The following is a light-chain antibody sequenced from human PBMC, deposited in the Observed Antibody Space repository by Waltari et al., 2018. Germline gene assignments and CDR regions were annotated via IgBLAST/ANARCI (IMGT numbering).Light chain of an antibody. V-gene: IGLV2-14*03. Sequence: QSALTQPASVSGSPGQSITISCPGTTSDLGGYNYVSWYQQHSGKAPRLMIYDLSSRPSGMCSRFSGSKCRNTGSLTISGLQTEDEADYYCSSFTSSSTWVFGGGTKLTVL. CDR1: TSDLGGYNY. CDR3: SSFTSSSTWV. J-gene: IGLJ3*02. CDR2: DLS.